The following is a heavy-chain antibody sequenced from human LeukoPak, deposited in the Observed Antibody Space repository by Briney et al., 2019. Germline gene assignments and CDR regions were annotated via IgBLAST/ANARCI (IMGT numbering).Heavy chain of an antibody. CDR1: GGTFSSYA. D-gene: IGHD6-13*01. CDR2: IIPIFGTA. J-gene: IGHJ4*02. Sequence: SVKVSCKASGGTFSSYAISCVRQAPGQGLEWMGGIIPIFGTANYAQKFQGRVTITADESTSTAYMELSSLRSEDTAVYYCARQGYSSSWDWLTGFDYWGQGTLVTVSS. CDR3: ARQGYSSSWDWLTGFDY. V-gene: IGHV1-69*13.